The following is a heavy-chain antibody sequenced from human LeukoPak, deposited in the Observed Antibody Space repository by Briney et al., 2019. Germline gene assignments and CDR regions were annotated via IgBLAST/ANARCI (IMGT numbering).Heavy chain of an antibody. V-gene: IGHV3-30*02. J-gene: IGHJ4*02. CDR2: IRYDGNNE. D-gene: IGHD3-3*01. Sequence: GGSLRLSCAASGFTFSSYGMHWVRQAPGKGLEWVAFIRYDGNNEYYVDSVKGRFTISRDNSKNTLYLQMNSLRAEDTAVYYCARALRRITIFGVVRLGTQYYFDYWGQGTLVTVSS. CDR1: GFTFSSYG. CDR3: ARALRRITIFGVVRLGTQYYFDY.